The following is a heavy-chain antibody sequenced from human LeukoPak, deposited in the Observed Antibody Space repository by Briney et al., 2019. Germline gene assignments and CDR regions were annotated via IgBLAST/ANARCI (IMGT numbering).Heavy chain of an antibody. D-gene: IGHD7-27*01. CDR1: GYTFSVYY. Sequence: ASVKVSCKASGYTFSVYYIHWVRQAPGQGLEWMGWIKPDSGDTHYVQKFQGRVTMTRDTSITTAYMELSLSSDDTAVYYCAKFDQDWGTFDYWGQGTVVTVSS. J-gene: IGHJ4*02. V-gene: IGHV1-2*02. CDR3: AKFDQDWGTFDY. CDR2: IKPDSGDT.